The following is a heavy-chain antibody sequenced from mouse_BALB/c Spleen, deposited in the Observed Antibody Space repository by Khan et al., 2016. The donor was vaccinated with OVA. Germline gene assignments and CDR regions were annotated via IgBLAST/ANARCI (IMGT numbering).Heavy chain of an antibody. Sequence: EVQLQESGPGLVKPSQSLSLTCTVTGYSITSNYAWNWIRQFPGNKLEWMGYISYSDSTSYNPSLKSRIVITRDTTQNRFLLLLNSVTTEDTATFYCGRGNYYGYYFDYWGQGTTLTVSS. D-gene: IGHD1-1*01. V-gene: IGHV3-2*02. J-gene: IGHJ2*01. CDR2: ISYSDST. CDR1: GYSITSNYA. CDR3: GRGNYYGYYFDY.